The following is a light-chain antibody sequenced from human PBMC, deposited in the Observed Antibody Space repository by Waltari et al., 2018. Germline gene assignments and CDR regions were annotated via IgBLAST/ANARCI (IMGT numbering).Light chain of an antibody. CDR3: QQVNSFPLT. Sequence: DIQLTQSPSFLSASVGDRVTITCRASQGISSFLDWYQQKPGKAPKLLIYGASTLQSGVPTRLRGSGSGTEFTLTISSLQPEDFATYYCQQVNSFPLTFGGGTKVEIK. J-gene: IGKJ4*01. CDR1: QGISSF. V-gene: IGKV1-9*01. CDR2: GAS.